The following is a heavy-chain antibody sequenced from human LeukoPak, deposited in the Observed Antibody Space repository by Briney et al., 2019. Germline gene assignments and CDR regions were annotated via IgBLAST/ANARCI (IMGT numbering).Heavy chain of an antibody. CDR2: ISGSGGNS. J-gene: IGHJ4*02. CDR1: GFTFDDYG. Sequence: GGSLRLSCAASGFTFDDYGMSWVRQAPGKGLEWVSGISGSGGNSFYADSVKGRFSTSRDNAKNTLYLHMNNLRAEDTAIYYCTKDTLRSGYPSQFDYWGQGILVTVSS. CDR3: TKDTLRSGYPSQFDY. D-gene: IGHD5-18*01. V-gene: IGHV3-23*01.